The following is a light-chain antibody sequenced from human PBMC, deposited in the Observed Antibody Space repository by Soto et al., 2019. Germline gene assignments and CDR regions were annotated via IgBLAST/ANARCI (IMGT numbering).Light chain of an antibody. J-gene: IGKJ1*01. CDR2: GAS. CDR1: QSVGSN. Sequence: EIVVTQSPATLSVSPGERATLSCRVSQSVGSNLAWYQQRPGQAPRLLIYGASTRATGIPARFSGSGSGTGFTLTISSLQSEDFAVYYCQEYNNWPPWTFGQGTKVDIK. V-gene: IGKV3-15*01. CDR3: QEYNNWPPWT.